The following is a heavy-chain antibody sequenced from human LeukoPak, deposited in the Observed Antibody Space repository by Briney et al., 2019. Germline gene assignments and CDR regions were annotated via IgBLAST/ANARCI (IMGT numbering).Heavy chain of an antibody. CDR2: ISAYNGNT. CDR1: GYTFTSYG. Sequence: ASVKVSCKXSGYTFTSYGISWVPQAPGQGLEWMGRISAYNGNTNYAQKLQGRVTMTTDTSTSTAYMELRSLRSDDTAVYYCAREVFPDSSGNDYWGQGTLVTVSS. CDR3: AREVFPDSSGNDY. D-gene: IGHD3-22*01. V-gene: IGHV1-18*01. J-gene: IGHJ4*02.